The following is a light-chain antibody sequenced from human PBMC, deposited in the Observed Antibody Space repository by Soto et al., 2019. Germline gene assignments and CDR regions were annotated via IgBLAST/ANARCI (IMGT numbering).Light chain of an antibody. V-gene: IGLV2-8*01. Sequence: QSALTQPPSASGSPGQSVTISCTGTSSDVGKYDYVSWFQHHPGKAPKLIIYEVSKRPSGVPDRFSGSKSGSTASLTVSGLQTEDEADYYCNSYVAGXXVFGTGT. CDR3: NSYVAGXXV. CDR1: SSDVGKYDY. CDR2: EVS. J-gene: IGLJ1*01.